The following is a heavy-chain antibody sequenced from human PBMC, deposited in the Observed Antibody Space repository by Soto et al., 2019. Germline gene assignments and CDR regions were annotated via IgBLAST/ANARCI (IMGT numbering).Heavy chain of an antibody. D-gene: IGHD3-22*01. CDR3: AREGTTYYYDSSGYWNY. CDR2: INPNSGGT. CDR1: GYTFTGYY. V-gene: IGHV1-2*02. Sequence: ASVKVSCKASGYTFTGYYMHWVRQAPGQGLEWMGWINPNSGGTNYAQKFQGRVTMTRDTSISTAYMELSRLRSDDTAVYYCAREGTTYYYDSSGYWNYWGQGTLVTVSS. J-gene: IGHJ4*02.